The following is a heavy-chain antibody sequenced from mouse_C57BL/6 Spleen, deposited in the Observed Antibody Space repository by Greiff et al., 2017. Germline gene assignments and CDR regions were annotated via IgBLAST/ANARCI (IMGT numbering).Heavy chain of an antibody. Sequence: VQLQQSGPELVKPGASVKISCKASGYAFSSSWMNWVKQRPGKGLEWIGRIYPGDGDTNYNGKFKGKATLTADKSSSTAYMQLSSLTSEDSAVYFCARGELGRGYFDVWGTGTTVTVSS. CDR1: GYAFSSSW. CDR2: IYPGDGDT. V-gene: IGHV1-82*01. D-gene: IGHD4-1*01. J-gene: IGHJ1*03. CDR3: ARGELGRGYFDV.